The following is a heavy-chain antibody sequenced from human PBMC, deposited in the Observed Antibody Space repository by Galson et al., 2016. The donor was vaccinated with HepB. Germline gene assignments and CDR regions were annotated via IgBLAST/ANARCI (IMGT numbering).Heavy chain of an antibody. CDR3: ARAAIIPGARMVFDP. D-gene: IGHD2-2*01. J-gene: IGHJ5*02. V-gene: IGHV4-4*02. CDR1: GASVNSSNW. CDR2: IYHTGTS. Sequence: SETLSLTCAVSGASVNSSNWWTWVRQAPGTGLEWIGEIYHTGTSNNNPFLSSRFTLSVGKSRNQFSLNLTSVTAADTAVYYCARAAIIPGARMVFDPWDQGTLVTVSS.